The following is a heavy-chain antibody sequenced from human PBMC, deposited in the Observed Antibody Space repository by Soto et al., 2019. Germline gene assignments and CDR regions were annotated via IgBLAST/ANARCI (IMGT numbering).Heavy chain of an antibody. D-gene: IGHD3-9*01. J-gene: IGHJ6*02. CDR1: GGSVSSGSYY. CDR2: IYYSGST. V-gene: IGHV4-61*01. Sequence: SSETLSLTCTVSGGSVSSGSYYWSWIRQPPGKGLEWIGYIYYSGSTNYNPSLKSRVTISVDTSKNQFSLKLSSVTAADTAVYYCARDRGLTWLSHPPDAASIYYGMDVWGQGTMVTVSS. CDR3: ARDRGLTWLSHPPDAASIYYGMDV.